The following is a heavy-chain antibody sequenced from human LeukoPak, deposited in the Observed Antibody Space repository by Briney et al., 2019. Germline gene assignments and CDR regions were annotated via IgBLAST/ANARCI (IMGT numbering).Heavy chain of an antibody. V-gene: IGHV1-46*01. J-gene: IGHJ6*03. CDR1: GYTFTGYY. D-gene: IGHD2-2*01. CDR2: INPSGGST. Sequence: GASVKVSCKASGYTFTGYYMHWVRQAPGQGLEWMGIINPSGGSTSYAQKFQGRVTMTRDTSTSTVYMELSSLRSEDTAVYYCARDLFHGGNNQLLYYMDVWGKGTTVTVSS. CDR3: ARDLFHGGNNQLLYYMDV.